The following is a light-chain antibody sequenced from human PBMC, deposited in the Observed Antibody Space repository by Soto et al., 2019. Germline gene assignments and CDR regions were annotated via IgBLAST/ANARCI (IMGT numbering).Light chain of an antibody. CDR1: SSDVGGYNF. CDR2: DVS. J-gene: IGLJ2*01. V-gene: IGLV2-14*01. CDR3: SSYTSSSTLE. Sequence: QSALTQPASVSGSPGQSITISCTGTSSDVGGYNFVCWFQQHPGKAPKLMIYDVSNRPSGVSNRFSGSKSGNMASLTISGLQAEDESDYYCSSYTSSSTLEFGGGTKLTVL.